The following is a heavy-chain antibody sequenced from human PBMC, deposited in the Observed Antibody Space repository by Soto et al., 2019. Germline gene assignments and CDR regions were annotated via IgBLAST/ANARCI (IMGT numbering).Heavy chain of an antibody. J-gene: IGHJ4*02. CDR3: AHKATGDDSSGYFRVGQTNLDY. V-gene: IGHV2-5*02. CDR1: GFSLSTSGVG. Sequence: QITLKESGPTLLKPTQPLTLTCTFSGFSLSTSGVGVGWIRQPPGNALEGLALIYWDDYKRYSPSLKSRPTITKDATKSQVVLTKNNMDPVDTATYCCAHKATGDDSSGYFRVGQTNLDYWGQGTLVTVSS. D-gene: IGHD3-22*01. CDR2: IYWDDYK.